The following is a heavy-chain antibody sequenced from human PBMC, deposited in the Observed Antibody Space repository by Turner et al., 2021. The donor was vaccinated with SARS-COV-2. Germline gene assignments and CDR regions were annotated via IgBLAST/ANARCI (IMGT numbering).Heavy chain of an antibody. V-gene: IGHV3-21*02. CDR1: GFPFSSDS. CDR3: TRSRDYYGSGTYYNYDY. D-gene: IGHD3-10*01. J-gene: IGHJ4*02. CDR2: INSGSSYI. Sequence: VQLVESGGGLVKPGGSLSLSCAASGFPFSSDSMNWVRQAPEKGLEWVASINSGSSYIYYADSLKGRVTISRDNTKRSLFLQMNSLRVEDTAVYYCTRSRDYYGSGTYYNYDYWGQGTLVTVSS.